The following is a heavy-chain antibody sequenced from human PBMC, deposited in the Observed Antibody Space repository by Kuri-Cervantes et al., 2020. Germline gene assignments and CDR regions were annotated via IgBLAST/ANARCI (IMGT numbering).Heavy chain of an antibody. D-gene: IGHD4-17*01. Sequence: ESLKISCAVSGYSISSGYYWGWIRQPPGKGLEWIGSIYHSGSTYYNPSLKSRVTISVDTSKNQFSLKLSSVTAADTAVYYCARSGHDYGDFLDAFDIWGQGTMVTVSS. CDR1: GYSISSGYY. CDR3: ARSGHDYGDFLDAFDI. V-gene: IGHV4-38-2*01. CDR2: IYHSGST. J-gene: IGHJ3*02.